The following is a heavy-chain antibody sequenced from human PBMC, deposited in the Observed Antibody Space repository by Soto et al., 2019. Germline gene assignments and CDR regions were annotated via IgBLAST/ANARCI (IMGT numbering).Heavy chain of an antibody. CDR3: AKDSTTPHYYYYMDV. CDR2: ISYDGSNK. Sequence: GGSLRLSCAASGFTFSSYGMHWVRQAPGKGLEWVAVISYDGSNKYYADSVKGRFTISRDNSKNTLYLQMNSLRAEDTAVYYCAKDSTTPHYYYYMDVWGKGTTVTVSS. CDR1: GFTFSSYG. J-gene: IGHJ6*03. D-gene: IGHD2-2*01. V-gene: IGHV3-30*18.